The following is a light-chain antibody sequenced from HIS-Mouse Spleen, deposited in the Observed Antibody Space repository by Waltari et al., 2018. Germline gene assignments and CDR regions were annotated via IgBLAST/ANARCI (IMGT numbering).Light chain of an antibody. CDR3: YSTDSSGNHRV. Sequence: SYELTQPPSVSVSPGQTARITCSGESVTTKDAYWYQLKAGQAHLLVIYEDTKRPSGIPESFSGSSSGTMATLTISGAQVEDEADYYCYSTDSSGNHRVFGGGTKLTVL. CDR2: EDT. V-gene: IGLV3-10*01. CDR1: SVTTKD. J-gene: IGLJ2*01.